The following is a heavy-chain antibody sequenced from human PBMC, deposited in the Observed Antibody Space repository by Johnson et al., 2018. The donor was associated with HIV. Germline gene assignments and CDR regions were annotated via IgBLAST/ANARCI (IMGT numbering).Heavy chain of an antibody. D-gene: IGHD3-3*01. CDR2: ISWNSGTI. Sequence: VQLVESGGGLVQPGRSLRLSCAASGFTFDDYAMHWVRQAPGRGLEWVSGISWNSGTIGYVDSVKGRLTISRDNSKNTLYLQMNSLRPEDTALYYCAKERSTYYNFGGGRAGNDAFDIWGQGTMVTVSS. J-gene: IGHJ3*02. CDR3: AKERSTYYNFGGGRAGNDAFDI. CDR1: GFTFDDYA. V-gene: IGHV3-9*01.